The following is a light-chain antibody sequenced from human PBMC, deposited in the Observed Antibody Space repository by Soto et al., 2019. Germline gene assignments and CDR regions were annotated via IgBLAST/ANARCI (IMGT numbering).Light chain of an antibody. CDR1: NNNVGSYNR. Sequence: QPVLTQPASVSGSPGQSITISCTGTNNNVGSYNRVSWYQQHPGKAPKLMLYEVNKRPSGVSDRFSGSKSGNTASLTISGLQADDEADYYCCSSAGITTYVFGEGTKLTVL. CDR2: EVN. CDR3: CSSAGITTYV. V-gene: IGLV2-23*02. J-gene: IGLJ2*01.